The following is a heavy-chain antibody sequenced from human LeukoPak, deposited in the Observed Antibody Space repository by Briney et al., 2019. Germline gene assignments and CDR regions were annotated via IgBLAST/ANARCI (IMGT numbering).Heavy chain of an antibody. CDR2: INHSGST. J-gene: IGHJ4*02. D-gene: IGHD1-1*01. Sequence: GSLRLSCAASGFTFSSYAMSWVRQAPGKGLEWIGEINHSGSTNYNPSLKSRVTISVDTSKNQFSLKLSSVTAADTAVYYCASRPLEEMTEVDWGQGTLVTVSS. V-gene: IGHV4-34*01. CDR3: ASRPLEEMTEVD. CDR1: GFTFSSYA.